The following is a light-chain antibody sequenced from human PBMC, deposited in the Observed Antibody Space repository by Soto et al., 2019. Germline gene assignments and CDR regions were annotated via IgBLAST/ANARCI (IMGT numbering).Light chain of an antibody. Sequence: QSVLTQPPSVSGAPGQRVTISCTGSSSNIGAGFDVYWYQHLPGTAPKLLIYDNTNRPSGVPDRFSGSKSGTSASLAITGLQAEDEADYYCQSYDSSLSAVLFGGVTKVTVL. CDR2: DNT. J-gene: IGLJ2*01. CDR1: SSNIGAGFD. CDR3: QSYDSSLSAVL. V-gene: IGLV1-40*01.